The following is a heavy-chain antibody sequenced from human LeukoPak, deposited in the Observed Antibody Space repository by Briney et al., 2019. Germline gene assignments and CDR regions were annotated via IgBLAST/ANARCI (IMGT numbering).Heavy chain of an antibody. D-gene: IGHD1-26*01. Sequence: RLGGSLRLSCAASGFTFSDYYMSWIRQAPGKGLEWVSYISSSGSTIYYADSVKGRFTISRDNAKNSLYLQMNSLRAGDTAVYYCARVGATTLNAFDIWGQGTMVTVSS. CDR2: ISSSGSTI. CDR3: ARVGATTLNAFDI. J-gene: IGHJ3*02. CDR1: GFTFSDYY. V-gene: IGHV3-11*01.